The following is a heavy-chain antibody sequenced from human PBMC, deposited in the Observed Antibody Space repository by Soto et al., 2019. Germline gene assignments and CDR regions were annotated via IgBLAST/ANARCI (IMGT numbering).Heavy chain of an antibody. J-gene: IGHJ4*02. D-gene: IGHD3-3*01. CDR1: GGTFSSYA. V-gene: IGHV1-69*06. CDR2: IIPIFGTA. Sequence: QVQLVQSGAEVKKPGSSVKVSCKASGGTFSSYAISWVRQAPGQGLEWMGGIIPIFGTANYAQKFQGRVTMTRDTSISTAYMELSRLRSDDTAVYYCAREPHSPYYDFWSGYYGRVDYWGQGTLVTVSS. CDR3: AREPHSPYYDFWSGYYGRVDY.